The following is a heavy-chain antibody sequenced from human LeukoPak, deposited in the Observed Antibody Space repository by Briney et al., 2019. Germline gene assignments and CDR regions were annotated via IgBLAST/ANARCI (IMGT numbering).Heavy chain of an antibody. CDR3: ARRHAAFCLDY. CDR2: FSYDGSTK. CDR1: GFKFSNYK. J-gene: IGHJ4*02. V-gene: IGHV3-30-3*01. D-gene: IGHD2-15*01. Sequence: PGGSLRLSCAASGFKFSNYKMHWVRQAPGKGLEWVAVFSYDGSTKYYADSVKGRFTISRDNSNNTLLLQMNSLRAEDSAIYYFARRHAAFCLDYWGQGTLVTVSS.